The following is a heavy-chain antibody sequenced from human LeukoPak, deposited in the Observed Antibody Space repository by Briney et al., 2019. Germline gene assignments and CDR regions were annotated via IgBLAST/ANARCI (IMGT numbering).Heavy chain of an antibody. CDR3: ARDSKSSGWYGDWFDP. CDR1: GGTFSGYY. CDR2: INHSGST. Sequence: PSETLSLTCAVNGGTFSGYYWSWIRQPPGKGLEWIGEINHSGSTNYNPSLKSRVTISVDTSKNQFSLKLSSVTAADTAVYYCARDSKSSGWYGDWFDPWGQGTLVTVSS. D-gene: IGHD6-19*01. V-gene: IGHV4-34*01. J-gene: IGHJ5*02.